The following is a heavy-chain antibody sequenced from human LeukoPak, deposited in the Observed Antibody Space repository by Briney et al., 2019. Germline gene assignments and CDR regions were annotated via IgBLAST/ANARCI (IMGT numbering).Heavy chain of an antibody. CDR2: VNRDGTEK. Sequence: GGSLRLSCVTSGFNFSDSRMTWVRQAPGKGLQWVANVNRDGTEKHFLDSVEGRFTISRDNAKKSLYLQMSSLRPQDTAVYFCVRGDWYFESWGQGALVTVSS. CDR3: VRGDWYFES. V-gene: IGHV3-7*04. J-gene: IGHJ4*02. D-gene: IGHD2-21*01. CDR1: GFNFSDSR.